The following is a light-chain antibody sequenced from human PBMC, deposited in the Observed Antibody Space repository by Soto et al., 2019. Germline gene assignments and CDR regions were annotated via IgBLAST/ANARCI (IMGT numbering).Light chain of an antibody. CDR3: MCYAGGNNWV. CDR2: DVT. V-gene: IGLV2-23*02. CDR1: SSDIGRYNL. J-gene: IGLJ3*02. Sequence: QSALAQPASVSGSPGQSITISCTGTSSDIGRYNLVSWYQQYPGEAPKLVIYDVTKRPSGVSDRFSASKSGNTASLTISGLQAEDEADYYCMCYAGGNNWVFGGGTQLTVL.